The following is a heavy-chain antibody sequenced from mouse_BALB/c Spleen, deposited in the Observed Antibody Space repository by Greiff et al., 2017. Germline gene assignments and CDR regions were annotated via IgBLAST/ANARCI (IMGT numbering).Heavy chain of an antibody. CDR2: ISSGGSYT. J-gene: IGHJ4*01. CDR3: ARSGGNYLYAMDY. D-gene: IGHD2-1*01. V-gene: IGHV5-9-3*01. Sequence: EVQRVESGGGLVKPGGSLKLSCAASGFTFSSYAMSWVRQTPEKRLEWVATISSGGSYTYYPDSVKGRFTISRDNAKNTLYLQMSSLRSEDTAMYYCARSGGNYLYAMDYWGQGTSVTVSS. CDR1: GFTFSSYA.